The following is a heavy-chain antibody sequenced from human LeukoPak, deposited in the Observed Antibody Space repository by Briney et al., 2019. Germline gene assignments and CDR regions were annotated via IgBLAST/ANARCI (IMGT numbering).Heavy chain of an antibody. V-gene: IGHV3-30*02. CDR1: GFIFSSYV. CDR2: IRYDGNIK. CDR3: AGGPGYCTGGTCFDY. Sequence: GGSLRLSCAASGFIFSSYVMHWVRQAPGKGLEWVAFIRYDGNIKYYAESVRGRFAISRDNSKNTLFLQMNSLRAEDTAVYYCAGGPGYCTGGTCFDYWGQGTLVTVSS. J-gene: IGHJ4*02. D-gene: IGHD2-8*02.